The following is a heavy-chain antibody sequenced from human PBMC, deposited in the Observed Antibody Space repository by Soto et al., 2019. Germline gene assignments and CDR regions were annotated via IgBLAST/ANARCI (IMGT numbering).Heavy chain of an antibody. CDR1: GDSVSSYY. CDR2: IYYSGST. Sequence: PSETLSLTCTVSGDSVSSYYWSWIRQPPGKGLEWIGHIYYSGSTNYNPSLKSRVTISVDTSKNQFSLNLSSLTAADTAVYYCARESYYSGWFDYWGQGTLVTVS. J-gene: IGHJ4*02. CDR3: ARESYYSGWFDY. V-gene: IGHV4-59*02. D-gene: IGHD6-19*01.